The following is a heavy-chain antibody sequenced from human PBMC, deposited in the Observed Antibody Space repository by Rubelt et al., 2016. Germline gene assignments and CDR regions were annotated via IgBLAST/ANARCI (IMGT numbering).Heavy chain of an antibody. D-gene: IGHD6-13*01. J-gene: IGHJ2*01. Sequence: MGWISAYNGNTNYAQKFQGRVTITADKSTSTAYMELSSLRSEDTAVYYCARDRDTSSSWPQGRYFDLWGRGTLVTVSS. CDR2: ISAYNGNT. CDR3: ARDRDTSSSWPQGRYFDL. V-gene: IGHV1-18*01.